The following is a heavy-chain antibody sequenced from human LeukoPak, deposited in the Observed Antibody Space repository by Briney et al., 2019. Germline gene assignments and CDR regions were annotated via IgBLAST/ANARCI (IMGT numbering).Heavy chain of an antibody. CDR3: ARLNYSNQTFDP. Sequence: SETLSLTCTVSGGSISSYYWSWIRQPPGKGLEWIGYIYYSGSTSYNPSLKSRVTISVDTSKNQFSLKLSSVTAADTAVYYCARLNYSNQTFDPWGQGTVVAVSS. V-gene: IGHV4-59*08. CDR2: IYYSGST. CDR1: GGSISSYY. J-gene: IGHJ5*02. D-gene: IGHD4-11*01.